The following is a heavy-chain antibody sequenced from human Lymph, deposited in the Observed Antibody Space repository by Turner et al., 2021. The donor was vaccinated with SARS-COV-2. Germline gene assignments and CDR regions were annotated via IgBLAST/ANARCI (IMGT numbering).Heavy chain of an antibody. CDR2: INHNSGGT. Sequence: QVPLLQSGAGVKKPGASVKVSCKAPRYTFTGYYMHWVRQAPGQGLEWMGWINHNSGGTNYAQKFQGRVTMTRDTSNSTVYMELSRLRSDDTAVYYCARSRDLQSMVRGVDPFDYWGQGTLVTVSS. CDR3: ARSRDLQSMVRGVDPFDY. V-gene: IGHV1-2*02. J-gene: IGHJ4*02. CDR1: RYTFTGYY. D-gene: IGHD3-10*01.